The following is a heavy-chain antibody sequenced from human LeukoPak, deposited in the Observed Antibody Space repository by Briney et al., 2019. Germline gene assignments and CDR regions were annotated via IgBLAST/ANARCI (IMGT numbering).Heavy chain of an antibody. J-gene: IGHJ4*02. CDR3: ASPSHSGSYYEFDY. CDR2: IIHIFGTP. D-gene: IGHD1-26*01. V-gene: IGHV1-69*05. Sequence: SVNVSCTASGGTFSSYAISWVRPAPGQGLEWMGGIIHIFGTPNYAQKFQGRVTITTDESTSTAYMELSSLRSEDTAVYYCASPSHSGSYYEFDYWGQGTLVTVSS. CDR1: GGTFSSYA.